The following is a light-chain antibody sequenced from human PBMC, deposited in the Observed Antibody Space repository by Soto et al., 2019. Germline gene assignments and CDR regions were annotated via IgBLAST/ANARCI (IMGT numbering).Light chain of an antibody. V-gene: IGKV1-9*01. CDR1: QGIGSY. Sequence: DIQLTQSPSFLSASLGDRVTITCRASQGIGSYLAWYQQKPGKAPRLLIYAASTLQSGVPSRFSGSGSDTEFTLTISSLQPEDFATYYCLQHNTFPLTFGGGTKVDIK. CDR2: AAS. J-gene: IGKJ4*01. CDR3: LQHNTFPLT.